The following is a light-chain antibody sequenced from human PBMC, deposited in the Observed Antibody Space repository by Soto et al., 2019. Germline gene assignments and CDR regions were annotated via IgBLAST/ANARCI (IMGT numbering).Light chain of an antibody. Sequence: QSVLTQPASVSGSPGQSIAISCTGTRSDVGAYNYVSWYQQHPGKAPKLILYEVNNRPSGVSNHFSGSKSGNTASLIISGLQADDEADYYCSSYSTTSTLVFGSGTKVTVL. V-gene: IGLV2-14*01. CDR3: SSYSTTSTLV. CDR1: RSDVGAYNY. CDR2: EVN. J-gene: IGLJ1*01.